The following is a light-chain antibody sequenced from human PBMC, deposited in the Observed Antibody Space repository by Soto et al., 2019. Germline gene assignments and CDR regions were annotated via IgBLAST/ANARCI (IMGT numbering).Light chain of an antibody. V-gene: IGKV3-15*01. CDR1: QSVSSN. CDR2: DAS. CDR3: QQYNNCSPVT. J-gene: IGKJ2*01. Sequence: EIVMTQSPATLSVSPGERATLSCRASQSVSSNLAWYQQKPGQAPRILIYDASTRATGIPARFSGSGSGTEFTLTISSLQSDDFAAYYCQQYNNCSPVTFGEGTKLEIK.